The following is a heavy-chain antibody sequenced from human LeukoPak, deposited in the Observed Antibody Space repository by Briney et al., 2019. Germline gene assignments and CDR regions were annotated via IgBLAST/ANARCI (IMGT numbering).Heavy chain of an antibody. J-gene: IGHJ5*02. CDR2: IYHTGTT. D-gene: IGHD3-10*01. V-gene: IGHV4-38-2*02. CDR1: GYSISSDYY. CDR3: ARDSGTTGEVKFDP. Sequence: SETLSLTCTVSGYSISSDYYWGWIRQPPGKGLEGGGSIYHTGTTYYNPSLKSRVTISVDTSKNQFSLKLMSVTAADTAVYYCARDSGTTGEVKFDPWGQGTLVTVSS.